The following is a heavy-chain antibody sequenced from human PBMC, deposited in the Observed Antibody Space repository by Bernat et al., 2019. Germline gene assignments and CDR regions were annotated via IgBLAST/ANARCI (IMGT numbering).Heavy chain of an antibody. J-gene: IGHJ5*02. V-gene: IGHV4-39*01. D-gene: IGHD4-17*01. CDR2: IYYNGDT. CDR3: ASQQRVYGYNWFDP. CDR1: GGSVSSTSNY. Sequence: QLQLQESGPGLVKTSETLSLTCTVSGGSVSSTSNYWGWIRQPPGKGLEWIGTIYYNGDTYHNPSLKSRVTISVDTSKNQVSLKLSSVTAADTAVYFCASQQRVYGYNWFDPWGQGILVTVSS.